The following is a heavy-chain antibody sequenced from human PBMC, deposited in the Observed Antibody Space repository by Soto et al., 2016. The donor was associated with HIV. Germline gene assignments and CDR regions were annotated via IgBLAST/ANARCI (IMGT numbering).Heavy chain of an antibody. V-gene: IGHV3-11*05. J-gene: IGHJ4*01. D-gene: IGHD4-17*01. CDR3: AKVAVDDSGDYLFDY. CDR1: GFTFSDYY. CDR2: INGDSTYI. Sequence: QVQLVESGEAWSSLEGPVRLSCAVSGFTFSDYYMTWVRQAPGKGLEWLSYINGDSTYINHADSVKGRFIISRDNAKKSLSLQMNSLRAEDTAVYYCAKVAVDDSGDYLFDYWGQEPWSPSPQ.